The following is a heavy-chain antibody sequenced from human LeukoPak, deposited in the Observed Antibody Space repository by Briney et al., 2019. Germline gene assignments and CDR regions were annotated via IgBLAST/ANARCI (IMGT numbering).Heavy chain of an antibody. Sequence: GRSLRLSCAASGFTFDDYAMHWVRQAPGKGLEWVSGISWNSGSIGYADSVKGRFTISRDNAKNSLYLQMNSLRAEDTALYYCAKGHRGSSWPKVNWYFDLWGRGTLVTVSS. CDR1: GFTFDDYA. CDR2: ISWNSGSI. CDR3: AKGHRGSSWPKVNWYFDL. D-gene: IGHD6-13*01. V-gene: IGHV3-9*01. J-gene: IGHJ2*01.